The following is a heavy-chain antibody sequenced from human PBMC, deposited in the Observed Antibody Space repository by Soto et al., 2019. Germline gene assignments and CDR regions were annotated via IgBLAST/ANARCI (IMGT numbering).Heavy chain of an antibody. D-gene: IGHD3-16*01. CDR1: GFTFSGSA. Sequence: EVQLVESGGGLVQPGGSLKLSCEASGFTFSGSAMHWVRQASGQGLEWVGRIRSKANTYATAYAASVNGRFTIPRDDSKHKADLQPNSLKTEGTAVYYCTCQSLVESTLNAFYIWGQGTIVTVS. CDR2: IRSKANTYAT. V-gene: IGHV3-73*02. CDR3: TCQSLVESTLNAFYI. J-gene: IGHJ3*02.